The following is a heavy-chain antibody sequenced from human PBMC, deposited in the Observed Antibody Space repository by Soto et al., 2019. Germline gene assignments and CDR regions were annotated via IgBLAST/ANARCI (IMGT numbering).Heavy chain of an antibody. Sequence: PGGSLRLSCAASGFTVSSNYVSWVRQAPGKGLEWVSVIYSGGSTYYADSVKGRFTISRDNSKNTLYLQMNSLRAEDTAVYYCARDISNYYYYGMDVWGQGTTVTVSS. CDR1: GFTVSSNY. CDR3: ARDISNYYYYGMDV. CDR2: IYSGGST. V-gene: IGHV3-53*01. J-gene: IGHJ6*02. D-gene: IGHD4-4*01.